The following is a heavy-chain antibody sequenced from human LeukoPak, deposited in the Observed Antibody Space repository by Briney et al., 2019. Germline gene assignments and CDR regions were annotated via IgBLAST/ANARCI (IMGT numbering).Heavy chain of an antibody. J-gene: IGHJ6*02. Sequence: ASVKVSCKASRYTFTSYDINWVRPATGQGLEWMGWMNPNSGNTGYAQKFQGRVTMTRNTSISTAYMELSSLRSEDTAVYYCARRKSGNYYYYYGMDVWGQGTTVTVSS. CDR1: RYTFTSYD. CDR3: ARRKSGNYYYYYGMDV. V-gene: IGHV1-8*01. CDR2: MNPNSGNT. D-gene: IGHD3-3*01.